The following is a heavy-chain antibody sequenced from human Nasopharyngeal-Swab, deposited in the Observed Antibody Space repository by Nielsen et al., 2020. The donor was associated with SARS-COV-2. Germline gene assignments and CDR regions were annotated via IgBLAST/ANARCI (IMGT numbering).Heavy chain of an antibody. Sequence: SVRQAPGQGLEWMGRINPNSGGTNYAQKFQGRVTMTRDTSISTAYMELSRLRSDDTAVYYCARNDSSGYGYWGQGTLVTVSS. J-gene: IGHJ4*02. CDR3: ARNDSSGYGY. D-gene: IGHD3-22*01. V-gene: IGHV1-2*06. CDR2: INPNSGGT.